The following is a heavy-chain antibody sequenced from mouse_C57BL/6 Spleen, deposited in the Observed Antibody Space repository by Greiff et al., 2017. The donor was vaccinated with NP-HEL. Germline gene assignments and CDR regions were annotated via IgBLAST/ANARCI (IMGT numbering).Heavy chain of an antibody. D-gene: IGHD1-1*01. Sequence: QVQLQQPGAELVKPGASVKVSCKASGYTFTSYWMHWVKQRPGQGLEWLGRIHPSDSNTYYNQTFKGQATLTVDKSSSTAYRQRSSLTSEDAAVYYCAMKYDGSVAWFAYWGQGTLVTVSA. J-gene: IGHJ3*01. V-gene: IGHV1-74*01. CDR1: GYTFTSYW. CDR3: AMKYDGSVAWFAY. CDR2: IHPSDSNT.